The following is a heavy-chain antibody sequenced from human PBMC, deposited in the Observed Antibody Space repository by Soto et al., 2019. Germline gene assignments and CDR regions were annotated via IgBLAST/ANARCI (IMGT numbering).Heavy chain of an antibody. V-gene: IGHV1-69*01. Sequence: QVQLVQSGAEVKKPGSSVKVSCRASGGTLNKHAITWVRRAPGLGLEWLGGIIPMFGIPNYPQKFQSRDTITANDSTNTSHRELSRLPSDDAAVYYCARGRISGWLKGAYDVWGQGTMVTVSS. CDR1: GGTLNKHA. J-gene: IGHJ3*01. D-gene: IGHD6-19*01. CDR2: IIPMFGIP. CDR3: ARGRISGWLKGAYDV.